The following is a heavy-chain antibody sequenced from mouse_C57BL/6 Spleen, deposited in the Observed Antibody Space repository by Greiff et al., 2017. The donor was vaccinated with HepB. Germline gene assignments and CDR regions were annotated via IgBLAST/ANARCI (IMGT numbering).Heavy chain of an antibody. CDR3: TPTVVENYFDY. CDR2: IDPETGGT. Sequence: VQVVESGAELVRPGASVTLSCKASGYTFTDYEMHWVKQTPVHGLEWIGAIDPETGGTAYNQKFKGKAILTADKSSSTAYMELRSLTSEDSAVYYCTPTVVENYFDYWGQGTTLTVSS. J-gene: IGHJ2*01. D-gene: IGHD1-1*01. V-gene: IGHV1-15*01. CDR1: GYTFTDYE.